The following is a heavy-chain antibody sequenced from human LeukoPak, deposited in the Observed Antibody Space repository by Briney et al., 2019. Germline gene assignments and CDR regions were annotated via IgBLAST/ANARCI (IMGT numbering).Heavy chain of an antibody. V-gene: IGHV3-23*01. CDR2: LSGSGGGT. CDR1: GITLSNYG. J-gene: IGHJ4*02. D-gene: IGHD3-10*01. Sequence: GGSLRLSCAVSGITLSNYGMSWVRQGPGKGLEWVAGLSGSGGGTNYADSVQGRFTISRDNPKNTLYLQMNSLRAEDTAVYFCAKRGVVIRVFLVGFHKEAYYFDSWGQGALVTVSS. CDR3: AKRGVVIRVFLVGFHKEAYYFDS.